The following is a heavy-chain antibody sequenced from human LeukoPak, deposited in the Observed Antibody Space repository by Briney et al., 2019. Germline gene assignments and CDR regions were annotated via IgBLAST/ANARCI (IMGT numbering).Heavy chain of an antibody. CDR1: GGTFSSYA. CDR3: ARVWPAYCGGDCYGDVDY. V-gene: IGHV1-69*13. D-gene: IGHD2-21*02. J-gene: IGHJ4*02. CDR2: IIPIFGTA. Sequence: ASVKVSCKASGGTFSSYAISWVRQAPGQGLEWMGGIIPIFGTANYAQKFQGRVTITADESTSTAYMELSSLRSEDTAVYYCARVWPAYCGGDCYGDVDYWGQGTLVTVSS.